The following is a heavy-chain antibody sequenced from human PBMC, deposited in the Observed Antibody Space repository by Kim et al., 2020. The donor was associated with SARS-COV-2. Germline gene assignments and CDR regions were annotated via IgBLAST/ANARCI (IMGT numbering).Heavy chain of an antibody. D-gene: IGHD4-17*01. CDR3: TTEWAGDYVCFDY. CDR1: GFTFSNAW. CDR2: IKSKTDGGTT. Sequence: GGSLRLSCAASGFTFSNAWMSWVRQAPGKGLEWVGRIKSKTDGGTTDYAAPVKGRFTISRDDSKNTLYLQMNSLKTEDTAVYYCTTEWAGDYVCFDYWGQGTLVTVSS. V-gene: IGHV3-15*01. J-gene: IGHJ4*02.